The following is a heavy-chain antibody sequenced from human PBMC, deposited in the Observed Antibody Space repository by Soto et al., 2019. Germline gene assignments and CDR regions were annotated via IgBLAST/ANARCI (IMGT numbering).Heavy chain of an antibody. V-gene: IGHV4-4*07. CDR1: GDSMSSSY. Sequence: SETLSLTSTVSGDSMSSSYWSWSRQPAGKGLEWVGRLYPSGSTNYNPSLRSRVTMSVDTSKNQFSLRLSSVTAEDTAVYYCAREGYSYGYVGGYGMDVWGQGTTVTVSS. D-gene: IGHD5-18*01. CDR3: AREGYSYGYVGGYGMDV. CDR2: LYPSGST. J-gene: IGHJ6*02.